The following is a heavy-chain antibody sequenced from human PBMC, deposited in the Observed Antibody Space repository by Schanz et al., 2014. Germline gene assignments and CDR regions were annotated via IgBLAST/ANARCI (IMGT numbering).Heavy chain of an antibody. D-gene: IGHD2-21*01. Sequence: QVQLVQSGAEVKKPGSPVKVSCKSSGGTFSSYAISWVRQAPGQGLEWMGRIIPILGIATYAQRFQGRVTMTRDTSTSTVYMELSSLRSEDTAVYYCARDRLECGAECYSVEVFEIWGQGTLVIVSS. CDR2: IIPILGIA. CDR3: ARDRLECGAECYSVEVFEI. V-gene: IGHV1-69*04. J-gene: IGHJ4*02. CDR1: GGTFSSYA.